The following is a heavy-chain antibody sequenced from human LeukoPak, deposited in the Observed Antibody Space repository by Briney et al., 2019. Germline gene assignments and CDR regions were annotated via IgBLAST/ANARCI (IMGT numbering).Heavy chain of an antibody. D-gene: IGHD3-3*01. CDR2: ISGSGGST. CDR3: AKDPPGAFWSGYLSTSDAFDI. CDR1: GFTFSSYA. V-gene: IGHV3-23*01. J-gene: IGHJ3*02. Sequence: GGSLRLSCAASGFTFSSYAMSWVRQAPGKGLEWVSAISGSGGSTYYADSVKGRFTISRDNSKNTLYLQMNSLRAEVTAVYYCAKDPPGAFWSGYLSTSDAFDIWGQGTMVTVSS.